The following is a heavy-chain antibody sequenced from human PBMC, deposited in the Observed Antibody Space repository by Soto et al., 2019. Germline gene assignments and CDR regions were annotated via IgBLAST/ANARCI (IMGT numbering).Heavy chain of an antibody. J-gene: IGHJ4*02. Sequence: QLELQESGPGLVKPSETLSLTCTVSGGSISSSSYYWGWIRQPPGKGLEWIGSIYYSGSTYYNPSLKSRVTISVDTSKNQFSLKLSSVTAADTAVYYCARRSDGIVVFDYWGQGTLVTVSS. CDR3: ARRSDGIVVFDY. V-gene: IGHV4-39*01. CDR1: GGSISSSSYY. CDR2: IYYSGST. D-gene: IGHD2-2*01.